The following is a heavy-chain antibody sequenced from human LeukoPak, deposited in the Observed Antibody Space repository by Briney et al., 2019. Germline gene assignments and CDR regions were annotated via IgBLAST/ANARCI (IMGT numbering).Heavy chain of an antibody. D-gene: IGHD3-3*01. CDR2: VNPNSGGT. CDR3: ARDYDFWSGYYY. CDR1: GYTFTGYY. Sequence: GASVTVSCKASGYTFTGYYMHWVRQAPGQGLEWMGWVNPNSGGTNYAQKFQGRVTMTRDTSISTAYMELSRLRSDDTAVYYCARDYDFWSGYYYWGQGTLVTVSS. V-gene: IGHV1-2*02. J-gene: IGHJ4*02.